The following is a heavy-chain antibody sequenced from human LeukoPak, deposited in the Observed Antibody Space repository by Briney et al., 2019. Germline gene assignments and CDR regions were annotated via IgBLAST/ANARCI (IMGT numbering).Heavy chain of an antibody. CDR1: GFTFSSYT. CDR3: ARDPPFCSSTSCLFDY. Sequence: GGSLRLSCAASGFTFSSYTMNWVRQAPGKGLEWVSSISSSSSYIYYVDSLKGRFTISRDNANNSLYLQMNSLRAEDTAVYYCARDPPFCSSTSCLFDYWGQGTLVTVSS. CDR2: ISSSSSYI. V-gene: IGHV3-21*01. D-gene: IGHD2-2*01. J-gene: IGHJ4*02.